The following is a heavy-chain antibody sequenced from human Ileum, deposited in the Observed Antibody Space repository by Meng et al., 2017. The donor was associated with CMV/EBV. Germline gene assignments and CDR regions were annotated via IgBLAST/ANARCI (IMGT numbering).Heavy chain of an antibody. V-gene: IGHV7-4-1*02. CDR1: GSSFPTNN. CDR2: IDTNTGNP. D-gene: IGHD1-26*01. J-gene: IGHJ4*02. Sequence: FKTSGSSFPTNNFIWVRQAPGQGPEWMGWIDTNTGNPTYAQDFTGRFVFSLDTSVNTAYLHISSLKAEDTAVYYCARDGLSGRYFDYWGQGSLVTVSS. CDR3: ARDGLSGRYFDY.